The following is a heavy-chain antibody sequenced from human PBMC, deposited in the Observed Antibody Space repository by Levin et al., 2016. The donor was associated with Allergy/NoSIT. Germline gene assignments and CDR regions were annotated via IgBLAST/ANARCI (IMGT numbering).Heavy chain of an antibody. V-gene: IGHV1-69*01. CDR2: IIPIFGTA. CDR3: AKDRAFDGYSYGYPSDY. J-gene: IGHJ4*02. Sequence: WVRQAPGQGLEWMGGIIPIFGTANYAQKFQGRVTITADESTSTAYMELSSLRSEDTAVYYCAKDRAFDGYSYGYPSDYWGQGTLVTVSS. D-gene: IGHD5-18*01.